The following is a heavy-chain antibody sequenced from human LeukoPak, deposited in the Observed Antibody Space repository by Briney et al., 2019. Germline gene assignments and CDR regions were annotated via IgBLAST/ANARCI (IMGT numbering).Heavy chain of an antibody. J-gene: IGHJ4*02. D-gene: IGHD1-26*01. CDR2: INPDSGGT. CDR1: GCTFTGYY. V-gene: IGHV1-2*02. CDR3: AGAGYSGNYYYYFDF. Sequence: GASVKVSCKASGCTFTGYYMHWVRQAPGQGLEWMGWINPDSGGTNYAQKFQGRVTMTRDTSTSTVYMQLSRLRSDDTAVYYCAGAGYSGNYYYYFDFWGQGTLVTVSS.